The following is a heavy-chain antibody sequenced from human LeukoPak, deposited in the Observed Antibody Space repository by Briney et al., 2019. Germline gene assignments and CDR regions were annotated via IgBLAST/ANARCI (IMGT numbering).Heavy chain of an antibody. CDR3: ARGPPTVTMVRGAIDY. V-gene: IGHV4-34*01. Sequence: SETLSLTCAVYGGSFSGYYWSWIRQSPGKGLEWIGEINHSGSTNYNPSLKSRVTISVDTSKNQFSLKLSSVTAADTAVYYCARGPPTVTMVRGAIDYWGQGTLVTVSS. D-gene: IGHD3-10*01. CDR2: INHSGST. CDR1: GGSFSGYY. J-gene: IGHJ4*02.